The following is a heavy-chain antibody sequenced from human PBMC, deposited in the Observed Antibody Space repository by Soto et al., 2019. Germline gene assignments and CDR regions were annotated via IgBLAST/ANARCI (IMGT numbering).Heavy chain of an antibody. J-gene: IGHJ4*02. CDR1: GFTFSSYG. CDR2: IWYDGSNK. V-gene: IGHV3-33*01. D-gene: IGHD3-22*01. Sequence: GGSLRLSCAASGFTFSSYGMHWVRQAPGKGLEWVAVIWYDGSNKYYADSVKGRFTISRDNSKNTPYLQMNSLRAEDTAVYYCARGRGAYYYDHPYYFDYWGQGTLVTVSS. CDR3: ARGRGAYYYDHPYYFDY.